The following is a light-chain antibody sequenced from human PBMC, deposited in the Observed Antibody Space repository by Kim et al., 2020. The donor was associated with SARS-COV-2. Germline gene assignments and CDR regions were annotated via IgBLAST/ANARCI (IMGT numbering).Light chain of an antibody. CDR2: AIT. CDR3: AAWDDSLSARL. V-gene: IGLV1-47*02. Sequence: GQSVTNPCSGGDSNIAKTFVYWYQQLPGTAPKLLIYAITRRPSGVPDRFSGSKSGTSASLAISGLRPEDEADYYCAAWDDSLSARLFGGGTQLTVL. CDR1: DSNIAKTF. J-gene: IGLJ2*01.